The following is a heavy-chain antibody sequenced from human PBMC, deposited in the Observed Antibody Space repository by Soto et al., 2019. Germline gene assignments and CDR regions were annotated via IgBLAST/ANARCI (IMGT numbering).Heavy chain of an antibody. V-gene: IGHV4-30-2*01. J-gene: IGHJ5*02. CDR2: IYHSGST. CDR3: AIVPSP. CDR1: GGSISSGGYS. D-gene: IGHD3-10*02. Sequence: QLQLQESGSGLVKPSQTLSLTCAVSGGSISSGGYSWSWIRQPPGKGLEWIGYIYHSGSTYYNPSLKSRFTISVVSSNTQFSLTLCSGSASYTPLSYCAIVPSPCRQLTLFTLSS.